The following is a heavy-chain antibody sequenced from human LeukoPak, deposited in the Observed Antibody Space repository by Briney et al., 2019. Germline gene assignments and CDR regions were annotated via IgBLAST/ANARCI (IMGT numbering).Heavy chain of an antibody. CDR2: ISWNSGSI. D-gene: IGHD1-26*01. V-gene: IGHV3-9*01. Sequence: PGGSLRLSCAASGFSFDDYAMHWVRQAPGKGLEWVSGISWNSGSIGYADSVKGRFTISRDNAKNSLYLQMNSLRSEDTALYYCAKVIGGTYRYYYYGMDVWGQGTTVTVSS. CDR3: AKVIGGTYRYYYYGMDV. CDR1: GFSFDDYA. J-gene: IGHJ6*02.